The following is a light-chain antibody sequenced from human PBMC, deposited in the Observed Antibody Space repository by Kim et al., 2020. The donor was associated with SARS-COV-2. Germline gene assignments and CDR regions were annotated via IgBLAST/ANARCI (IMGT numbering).Light chain of an antibody. CDR3: QAWDSSTHNYV. Sequence: PGQTACITRTGYKSGGKYVSWYQQKPGQSPVVVIHQDNQRPSGIPERFSGSNSGNTATLTISGTRAMDEADYYCQAWDSSTHNYVFGAGTKVTVL. J-gene: IGLJ1*01. CDR1: KSGGKY. V-gene: IGLV3-1*01. CDR2: QDN.